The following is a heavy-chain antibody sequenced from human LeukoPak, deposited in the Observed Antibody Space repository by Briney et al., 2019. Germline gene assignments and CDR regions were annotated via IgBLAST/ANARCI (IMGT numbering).Heavy chain of an antibody. Sequence: PSETPSLTCTVSGGSISSSSYYWGWIRQPPGKGLEWIGSIYYSGSTYYNPSLKSRVAISVDTSKNQFSLKLSSVTAADTAVYYCARRGYSYGYGIFDPWGQGTLVTVSS. J-gene: IGHJ5*02. CDR2: IYYSGST. CDR1: GGSISSSSYY. CDR3: ARRGYSYGYGIFDP. D-gene: IGHD5-18*01. V-gene: IGHV4-39*01.